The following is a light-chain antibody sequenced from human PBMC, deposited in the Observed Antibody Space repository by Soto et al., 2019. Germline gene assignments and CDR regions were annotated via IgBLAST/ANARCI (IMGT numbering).Light chain of an antibody. Sequence: DIQMTQSPSTLSGSVGDRVTITCRASQTISSWLAWYQQKPGKAPKLLIYKASTLKSGVPSRFSGSGSGTEFTLTISSLQPDDFETYYCLHYNSYPEAFGQGTKVDIK. CDR3: LHYNSYPEA. CDR1: QTISSW. V-gene: IGKV1-5*03. CDR2: KAS. J-gene: IGKJ1*01.